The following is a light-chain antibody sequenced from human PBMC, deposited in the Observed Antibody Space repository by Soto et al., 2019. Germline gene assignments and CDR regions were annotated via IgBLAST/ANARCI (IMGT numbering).Light chain of an antibody. V-gene: IGLV2-11*01. J-gene: IGLJ1*01. CDR1: SSDVGGYNY. CDR2: DVT. Sequence: QSALTQPRSVSGSPGQSVTISCTGTSSDVGGYNYVSWYQQHPGKAPKLMIDDVTKRPSGVPDRFSGSKSGNTASLTISGLQADDEADYYCCSYAGSYIFVFGTGTKLTVL. CDR3: CSYAGSYIFV.